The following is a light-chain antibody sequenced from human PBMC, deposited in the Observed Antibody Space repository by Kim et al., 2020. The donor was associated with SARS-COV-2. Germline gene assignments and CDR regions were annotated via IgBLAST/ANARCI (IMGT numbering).Light chain of an antibody. V-gene: IGLV3-9*01. CDR2: RDS. Sequence: SVARGQTARVTCGGNNIGNKNVPWYQQKPGQAPVRVIYRDSNRPSGIPERFSGSNSGNTATLTISRAQAGDEADYYCQVWDSSTAVFGGGTQLTVL. CDR1: NIGNKN. CDR3: QVWDSSTAV. J-gene: IGLJ3*02.